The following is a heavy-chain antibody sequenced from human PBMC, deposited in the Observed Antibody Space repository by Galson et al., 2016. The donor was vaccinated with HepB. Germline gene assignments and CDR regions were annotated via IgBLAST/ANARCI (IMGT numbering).Heavy chain of an antibody. J-gene: IGHJ5*02. D-gene: IGHD1-26*01. Sequence: SLRLSCAASGFTFSSCGMHWVRQAPGKGLEWLALIWYDGSNDYYADSVKGRFTISRDNSKNTVYLEMNSLRPEDTAVYYCARDQGWEGGWFDPWGQGTLVTVSS. CDR1: GFTFSSCG. CDR2: IWYDGSND. CDR3: ARDQGWEGGWFDP. V-gene: IGHV3-33*01.